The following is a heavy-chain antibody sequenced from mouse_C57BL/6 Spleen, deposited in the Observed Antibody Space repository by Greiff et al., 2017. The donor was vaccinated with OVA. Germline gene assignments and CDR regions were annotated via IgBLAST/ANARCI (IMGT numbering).Heavy chain of an antibody. Sequence: EVMLVESGGGLVKPGGSLKLSCAASGFTFSDYGMHWVRQAPEKGLEWVAYISSGSSTIYYADTVKGRVTIPRDNAKNTLFLQMSSRRSEDTAMYDCAKGALYGTSMDYRGQGTSVTVSS. V-gene: IGHV5-17*01. CDR2: ISSGSSTI. J-gene: IGHJ4*01. CDR3: AKGALYGTSMDY. CDR1: GFTFSDYG. D-gene: IGHD1-1*01.